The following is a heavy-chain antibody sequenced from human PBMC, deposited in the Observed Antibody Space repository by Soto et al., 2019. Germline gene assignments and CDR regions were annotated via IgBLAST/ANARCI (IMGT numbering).Heavy chain of an antibody. CDR1: GGSISSYY. D-gene: IGHD3-3*01. CDR3: ARETYCDFWSGYSPLSWFDP. Sequence: PSETLSLTCTVSGGSISSYYWSWIRQPPGKGLEWIGYIYYSGSTNYNPSLKSRVTISVDTSKNQFSLKLSSVTAADTAVYYCARETYCDFWSGYSPLSWFDPWGQGTLVTVSS. J-gene: IGHJ5*02. V-gene: IGHV4-59*01. CDR2: IYYSGST.